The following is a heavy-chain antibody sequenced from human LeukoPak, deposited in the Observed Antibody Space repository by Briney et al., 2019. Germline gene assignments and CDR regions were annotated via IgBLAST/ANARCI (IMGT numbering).Heavy chain of an antibody. J-gene: IGHJ4*02. CDR2: INPSGGST. D-gene: IGHD3-22*01. CDR3: ARVLYYYDSSGSDY. V-gene: IGHV1-46*01. Sequence: ASVKVSCKASGYTFTSHYLHWVRQAPGQGLEWMGIINPSGGSTRYAQKFQGRVTITRDTSTSTAYMELRSLRSDDTAVYYCARVLYYYDSSGSDYWGQGTLVTVSS. CDR1: GYTFTSHY.